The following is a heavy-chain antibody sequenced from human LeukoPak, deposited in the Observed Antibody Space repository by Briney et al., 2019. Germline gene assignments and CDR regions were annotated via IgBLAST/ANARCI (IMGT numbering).Heavy chain of an antibody. Sequence: SETLSLTCTVSGGSISSYYWSWIRQPPGKGLEWIGSIYYSGSTYYNPTLKSRVTISVDTSKNQFSLKLSSVTAADTAVYYCARQGPRYSGSYAFDYWGQGTLVTVSS. D-gene: IGHD1-26*01. CDR2: IYYSGST. CDR3: ARQGPRYSGSYAFDY. J-gene: IGHJ4*02. V-gene: IGHV4-59*08. CDR1: GGSISSYY.